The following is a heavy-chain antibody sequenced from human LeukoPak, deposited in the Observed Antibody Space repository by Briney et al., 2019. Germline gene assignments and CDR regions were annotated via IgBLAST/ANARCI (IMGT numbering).Heavy chain of an antibody. CDR1: GGSFSGYY. Sequence: SGTLSLTCAVYGGSFSGYYWSWIRQPPGKGLEWIGEINHSGSTNYNPSLKSRVTISVDTSKSQFSLKLSSVTAADTAVYYCATGPRPQLISRKYLQHWGQGSLVTVSS. V-gene: IGHV4-34*01. D-gene: IGHD2-2*01. J-gene: IGHJ1*01. CDR2: INHSGST. CDR3: ATGPRPQLISRKYLQH.